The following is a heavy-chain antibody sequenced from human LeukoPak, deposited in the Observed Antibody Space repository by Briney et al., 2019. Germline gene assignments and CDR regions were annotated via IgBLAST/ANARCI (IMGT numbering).Heavy chain of an antibody. V-gene: IGHV3-53*04. CDR2: IYSGGST. J-gene: IGHJ4*02. CDR3: AREDTSGWFDY. Sequence: GGSLRLSCAASGFTVSSNYMGWVRQAPGKGLEWVSVIYSGGSTYYADSVKGRFTISRHNSKNTLYLQMNSLRAEDTAVYYCAREDTSGWFDYWGQGTLVTVSS. CDR1: GFTVSSNY. D-gene: IGHD6-19*01.